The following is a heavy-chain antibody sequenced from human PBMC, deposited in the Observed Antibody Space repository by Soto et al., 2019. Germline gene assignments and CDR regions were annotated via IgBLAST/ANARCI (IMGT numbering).Heavy chain of an antibody. CDR3: AQQLVRVFDY. CDR2: ISYDGSNK. V-gene: IGHV3-30-3*01. D-gene: IGHD6-6*01. CDR1: GFTFSSYA. J-gene: IGHJ4*02. Sequence: QVQLVESGGGVVQPGRSLRLSCAASGFTFSSYAMHWVRQAPGKGLEWVAVISYDGSNKYYADSVKGRFIISRDNSKNTLYLQMNSLRAEDTAVYYCAQQLVRVFDYWGQGTLVTVSS.